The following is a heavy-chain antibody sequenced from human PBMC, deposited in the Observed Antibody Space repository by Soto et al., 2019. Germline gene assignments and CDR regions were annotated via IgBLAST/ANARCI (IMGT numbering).Heavy chain of an antibody. D-gene: IGHD3-3*01. J-gene: IGHJ2*01. CDR1: GFTLSNFW. CDR2: INDDGSRT. CDR3: VRDHHDCDFWSGNPRGYFDL. V-gene: IGHV3-74*01. Sequence: EVQLVESGGGLVQPGGSLRLSCAASGFTLSNFWMHWVRQVPGKGLVWVSRINDDGSRTKYADSVEGRLTISRDNAKNTLYLQMDSLRVDDTAVYYCVRDHHDCDFWSGNPRGYFDLWGRGTLVTVSS.